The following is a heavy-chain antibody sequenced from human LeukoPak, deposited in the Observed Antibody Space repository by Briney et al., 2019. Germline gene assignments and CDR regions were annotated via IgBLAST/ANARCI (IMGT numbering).Heavy chain of an antibody. J-gene: IGHJ4*02. CDR1: GGSISSYY. D-gene: IGHD3-22*01. CDR3: ARHRTNYYDTSGYLAY. CDR2: IYSGST. Sequence: SETLSLTCTVSGGSISSYYWSWIRQPPGKGLEWIGYIYSGSTNYNPSLKSRVTISVDTSKNQFSLKLSSVTAADTAVYYCARHRTNYYDTSGYLAYWGQGTLVTVSS. V-gene: IGHV4-59*08.